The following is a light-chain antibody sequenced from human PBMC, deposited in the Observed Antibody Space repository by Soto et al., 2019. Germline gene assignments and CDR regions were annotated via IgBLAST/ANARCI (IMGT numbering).Light chain of an antibody. Sequence: IHMTHSPASLASSVKYRVTSACLASQSISSWLAWYQQKPGKAPKLLIYKASTLKSGVPSRFSGSGSGTEFTLTIISLQPDDFATYYCQQATSFSKPFDQGTKAEIK. V-gene: IGKV1-5*03. CDR1: QSISSW. CDR2: KAS. J-gene: IGKJ1*01. CDR3: QQATSFSKP.